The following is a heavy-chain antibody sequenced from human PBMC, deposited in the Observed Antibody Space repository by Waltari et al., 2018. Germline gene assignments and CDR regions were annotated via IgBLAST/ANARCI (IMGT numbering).Heavy chain of an antibody. CDR1: GVNFSSYS. V-gene: IGHV3-21*01. J-gene: IGHJ6*02. D-gene: IGHD2-15*01. CDR2: ISSSSSYI. CDR3: ARDLVVVAATYGMDV. Sequence: EVQLVESGGGLVKPGGSLRLSCAASGVNFSSYSMNWVRQAPGTGLEWVSSISSSSSYIYYADSVKGRFTISRDNAKNSLYLQMNSLRAEDTAVYYCARDLVVVAATYGMDVWGQGTTVTVSS.